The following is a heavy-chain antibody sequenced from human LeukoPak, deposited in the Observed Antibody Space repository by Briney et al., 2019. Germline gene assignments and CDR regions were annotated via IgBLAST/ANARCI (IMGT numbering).Heavy chain of an antibody. CDR1: GFTFSRFG. CDR2: LRYDGSDK. V-gene: IGHV3-30*02. CDR3: ARDFSYGVKGAFEY. D-gene: IGHD3-10*01. Sequence: PGGSLRLSCAGSGFTFSRFGMHWVRQAPGKGLEWVAFLRYDGSDKEYAESVKGRFIISRDNSKNTLYVQMDSLRIEDTGVYFCARDFSYGVKGAFEYWGQGTLVTVSS. J-gene: IGHJ4*02.